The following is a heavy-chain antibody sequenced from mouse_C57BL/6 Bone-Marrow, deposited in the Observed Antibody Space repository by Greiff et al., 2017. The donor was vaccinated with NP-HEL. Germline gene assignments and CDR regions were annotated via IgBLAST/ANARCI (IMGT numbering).Heavy chain of an antibody. CDR2: FYPGSGSI. J-gene: IGHJ3*01. D-gene: IGHD3-2*02. CDR1: GYTFTEYT. Sequence: VKLQESGAELVKPGASVKLSCKASGYTFTEYTIHWVKQRSGQGLEWIGWFYPGSGSIKYNEKFKDKATLTADKSSSTVYMELSRLTSEDSAVYFCARHEDSSGYERDGFAYWGQGTLVTVSA. CDR3: ARHEDSSGYERDGFAY. V-gene: IGHV1-62-2*01.